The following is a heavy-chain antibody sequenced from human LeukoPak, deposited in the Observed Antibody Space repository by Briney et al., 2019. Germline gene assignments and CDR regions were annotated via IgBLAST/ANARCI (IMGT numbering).Heavy chain of an antibody. J-gene: IGHJ4*02. Sequence: GGSLRLSCAASGFTFSSYAMSWVRQAPGKGLEWVSGISWNSGRIGYADSVKGRFTISRDNAKNSLYLQMDSLRAEDTAVYYCARDRAWNYFDYWGQGTLVTVSS. CDR3: ARDRAWNYFDY. CDR2: ISWNSGRI. D-gene: IGHD3-3*01. V-gene: IGHV3-9*01. CDR1: GFTFSSYA.